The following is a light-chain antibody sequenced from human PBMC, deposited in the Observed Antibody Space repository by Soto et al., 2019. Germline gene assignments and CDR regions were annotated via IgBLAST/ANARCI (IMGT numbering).Light chain of an antibody. CDR3: QQRSNWPPGLT. CDR1: QSVTGSY. J-gene: IGKJ4*01. CDR2: GAS. Sequence: EIVLTQSPGTLSLSPGERATLSCRASQSVTGSYLAWYQQKPGQAPRLLIYGASSRATGVPDKFSGSGSGTDFTLAISRLDPEDFAVYYCQQRSNWPPGLTFGGGTKVEIK. V-gene: IGKV3D-20*02.